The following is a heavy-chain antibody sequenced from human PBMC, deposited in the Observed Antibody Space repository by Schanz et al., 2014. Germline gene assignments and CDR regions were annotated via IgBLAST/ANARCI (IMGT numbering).Heavy chain of an antibody. D-gene: IGHD1-26*01. J-gene: IGHJ4*02. CDR3: ARDRDQWDGNYLDY. CDR2: INPNSGGT. CDR1: GYTFTNYY. V-gene: IGHV1-2*06. Sequence: QVQLVQSGAEVKKPGASVKLSCKASGYTFTNYYIHWVRQAPGQGLEWMGRINPNSGGTNYAQKFQGRVTMTRDTSISTAYMEMSRLISDDTAVYYCARDRDQWDGNYLDYWGQGTLVTVSS.